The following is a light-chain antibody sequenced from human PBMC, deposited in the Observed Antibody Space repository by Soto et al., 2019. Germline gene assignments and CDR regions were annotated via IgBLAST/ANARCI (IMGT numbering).Light chain of an antibody. J-gene: IGKJ5*01. CDR1: QRVTSGY. CDR2: AAS. Sequence: VLTQSPATLSLSPGERATLSCRASQRVTSGYLAWYQQTPGQPPRLLIYAASARATGIPARFSGSGSGTDFTLTISSLEPEDFATYFCQQRGNWPHFGQGTRLEIK. CDR3: QQRGNWPH. V-gene: IGKV3-11*01.